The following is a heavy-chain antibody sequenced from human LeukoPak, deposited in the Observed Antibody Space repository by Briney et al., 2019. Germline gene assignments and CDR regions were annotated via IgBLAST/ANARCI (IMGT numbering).Heavy chain of an antibody. J-gene: IGHJ6*03. CDR1: GFTFSSYW. Sequence: GGSLRLSCAASGFTFSSYWMYWVRQAPGKGLVWVSRINSDGSSTSYADSVKGRFTISRDNAKNTLYLQMNSLRAEDTAVYYCEGILTGPDYYYMDVWGKGTTVTVSS. V-gene: IGHV3-74*01. CDR2: INSDGSST. D-gene: IGHD3-9*01. CDR3: EGILTGPDYYYMDV.